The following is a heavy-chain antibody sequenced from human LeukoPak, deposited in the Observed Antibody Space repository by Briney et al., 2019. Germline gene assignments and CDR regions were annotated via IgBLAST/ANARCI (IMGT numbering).Heavy chain of an antibody. D-gene: IGHD3-10*01. CDR3: AKGRYGSGSFSTPFEY. CDR2: ISSDGGST. CDR1: GFTFDDYS. Sequence: PGGSLRLSCAASGFTFDDYSMHWVRQAPGKGLEWVSLISSDGGSTYYADSVKGRFTISRDNSKNSLYVQLNNLGTEDTALYYCAKGRYGSGSFSTPFEYWGQGTLVTVSS. J-gene: IGHJ4*02. V-gene: IGHV3-43*01.